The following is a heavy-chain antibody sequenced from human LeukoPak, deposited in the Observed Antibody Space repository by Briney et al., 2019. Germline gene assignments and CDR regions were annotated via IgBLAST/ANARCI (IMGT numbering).Heavy chain of an antibody. Sequence: GGSLRLSCAASGFTFSSYWMHWVRQAPGKGLVWVSRINTDGSSTSYADSVKGRFTISRDNAKNTLYLQMNSLRAEDTAVYYCARGYCGGGSCSIHYYYYMDVWGKGTTVTVSS. D-gene: IGHD2-15*01. V-gene: IGHV3-74*01. CDR2: INTDGSST. J-gene: IGHJ6*03. CDR1: GFTFSSYW. CDR3: ARGYCGGGSCSIHYYYYMDV.